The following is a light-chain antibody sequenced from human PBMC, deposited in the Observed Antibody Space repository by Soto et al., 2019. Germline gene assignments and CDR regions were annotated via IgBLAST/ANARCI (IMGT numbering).Light chain of an antibody. V-gene: IGKV3-20*01. CDR3: KQYGYSFWT. CDR1: QTVSRNY. CDR2: GAS. Sequence: EVVLTQSPGTLSLSPGERATVSCRASQTVSRNYLAWYQKKPGQAPRLLIYGASTRAAGIQTRFSGSGSGADYTLTIRRLEPEDSAVYYCKQYGYSFWTFGQGTKVDIK. J-gene: IGKJ1*01.